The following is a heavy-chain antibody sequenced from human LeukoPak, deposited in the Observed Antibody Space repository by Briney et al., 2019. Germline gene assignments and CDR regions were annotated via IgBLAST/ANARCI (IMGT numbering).Heavy chain of an antibody. CDR1: GFTFSSYA. V-gene: IGHV3-23*01. Sequence: GGSLRLSCAASGFTFSSYAMTWVRQAPGEGLEWVSGISGSGGSTYYADSVEGRFTISRDNSRDTLDLQMNSLRAEDTAVYYCARDLHDFWSGLFGMDVWGQGTTVTVSS. D-gene: IGHD3-3*01. CDR2: ISGSGGST. J-gene: IGHJ6*02. CDR3: ARDLHDFWSGLFGMDV.